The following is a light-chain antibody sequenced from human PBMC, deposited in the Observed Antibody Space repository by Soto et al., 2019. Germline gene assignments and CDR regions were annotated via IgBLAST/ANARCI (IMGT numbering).Light chain of an antibody. Sequence: QSALTQPASVAGSPQQWSTISFSGTSSDFGSYNLVSWYQQHPGKAAQLMIYEVSKRPSGVSTRFSGSKSGNTASLTISGLHADDGADYYCCSYAGSITSLFGGGTKLTVL. CDR2: EVS. J-gene: IGLJ2*01. CDR1: SSDFGSYNL. V-gene: IGLV2-23*02. CDR3: CSYAGSITSL.